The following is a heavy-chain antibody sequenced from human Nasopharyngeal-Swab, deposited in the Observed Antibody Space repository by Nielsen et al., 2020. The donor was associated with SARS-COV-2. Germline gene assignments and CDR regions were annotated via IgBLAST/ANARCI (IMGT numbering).Heavy chain of an antibody. CDR2: IIPIFGTA. Sequence: WVRQAPGQGLEWRGGIIPIFGTANYAQKFQGRVTITADESTSTAYMELSSLRSEDTAVYYCARDIYGDYVGYWGQGTLVTVSS. J-gene: IGHJ4*02. CDR3: ARDIYGDYVGY. D-gene: IGHD4-17*01. V-gene: IGHV1-69*01.